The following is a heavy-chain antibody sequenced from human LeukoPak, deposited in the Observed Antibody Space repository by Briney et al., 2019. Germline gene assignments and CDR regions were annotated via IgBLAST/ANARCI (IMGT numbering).Heavy chain of an antibody. V-gene: IGHV4-38-2*01. D-gene: IGHD3-3*01. J-gene: IGHJ4*02. CDR3: ARGGGYYNY. CDR1: GYSISSGYY. CDR2: IYHSGST. Sequence: SETLSLTCAVPGYSISSGYYWGWIRQPPGKGLEWIGSIYHSGSTYYNPSLKSRVTISVDTSKNQFSLKLSSVTAAETAVYYCARGGGYYNYWGQGTLVTVSS.